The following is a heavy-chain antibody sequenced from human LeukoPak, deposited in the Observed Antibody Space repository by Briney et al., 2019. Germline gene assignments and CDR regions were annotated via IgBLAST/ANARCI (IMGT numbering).Heavy chain of an antibody. CDR2: IYHSGST. Sequence: PSETPSLTCSLPDYPITTDHYWGWIRQPPGKGLEWIGSIYHSGSTYYNPSLKNRVTISVDTSKNQFSLKLTSVTAPDTALYYCVRENISGTNWFDPWGQGTLVTVSS. CDR3: VRENISGTNWFDP. CDR1: DYPITTDHY. D-gene: IGHD3-10*01. V-gene: IGHV4-38-2*02. J-gene: IGHJ5*02.